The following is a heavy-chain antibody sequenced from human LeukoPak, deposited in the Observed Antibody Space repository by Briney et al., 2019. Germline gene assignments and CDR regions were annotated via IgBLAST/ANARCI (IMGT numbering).Heavy chain of an antibody. D-gene: IGHD3-10*01. Sequence: SETLSLTCTVSGGSISSYYWSWIRQPPGKGLEWIGYIYYSGSTNYNPSLKSRVTISVDTSKNQFSLKLSSVTAADTAVYYCARVRYYGSGPPAFDIWGQGTMVTVSS. V-gene: IGHV4-59*01. J-gene: IGHJ3*02. CDR2: IYYSGST. CDR3: ARVRYYGSGPPAFDI. CDR1: GGSISSYY.